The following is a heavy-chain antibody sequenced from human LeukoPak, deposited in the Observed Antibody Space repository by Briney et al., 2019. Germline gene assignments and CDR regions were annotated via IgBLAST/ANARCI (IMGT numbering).Heavy chain of an antibody. CDR1: GGSFSGYY. CDR2: INHSGST. Sequence: SETLSLTCAVYGGSFSGYYWSWIRQPPGKGLEWIGEINHSGSTNYNPSLKSRVTISVDTSKNQFSLKLSSVTAADTAVYYCARGRVAFGGVIVIPRFDYWGQGTLVTVSS. V-gene: IGHV4-34*01. D-gene: IGHD3-16*02. J-gene: IGHJ4*02. CDR3: ARGRVAFGGVIVIPRFDY.